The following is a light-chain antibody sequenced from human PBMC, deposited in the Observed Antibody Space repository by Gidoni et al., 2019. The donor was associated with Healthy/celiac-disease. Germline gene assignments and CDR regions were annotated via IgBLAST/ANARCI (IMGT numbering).Light chain of an antibody. CDR1: SSDVGGYNY. V-gene: IGLV2-11*01. Sequence: QSALTQPRSVSGSPGQSVTISCTGTSSDVGGYNYVSWYQQHPGKAPKLMIYDVSKRPSGVPDRFSGSKSGNTASLTISGLQAEDEADYYCCSYAGSYTFSLVVFGGVTKLTVL. CDR2: DVS. CDR3: CSYAGSYTFSLVV. J-gene: IGLJ2*01.